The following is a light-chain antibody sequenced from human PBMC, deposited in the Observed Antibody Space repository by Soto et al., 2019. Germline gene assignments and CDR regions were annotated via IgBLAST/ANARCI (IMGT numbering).Light chain of an antibody. J-gene: IGKJ2*01. CDR2: GAS. CDR3: QQYNNWAPNT. V-gene: IGKV3-15*01. CDR1: QSVSSN. Sequence: EIVMTQSPATLSVSPGERATLSCRASQSVSSNLAWYQQKPGQAPRLLIDGASTRATGIPASFSGSGSGTEFTLTISSLQSEDFAVNYCQQYNNWAPNTIGQRTKLVIK.